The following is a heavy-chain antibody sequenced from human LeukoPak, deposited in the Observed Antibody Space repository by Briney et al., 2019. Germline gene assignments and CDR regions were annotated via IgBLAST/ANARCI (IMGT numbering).Heavy chain of an antibody. CDR2: IYSDGNT. V-gene: IGHV4-4*07. D-gene: IGHD6-19*01. J-gene: IGHJ3*02. Sequence: SETLSLTCTVSDGSISSDYWTWIRQSAGKGLEWIGRIYSDGNTNYNPSLKSRAIMSVDTSKKQFSLKFSSVTAADTAVYYCAKGSGWYNIWGQGTMVTVS. CDR1: DGSISSDY. CDR3: AKGSGWYNI.